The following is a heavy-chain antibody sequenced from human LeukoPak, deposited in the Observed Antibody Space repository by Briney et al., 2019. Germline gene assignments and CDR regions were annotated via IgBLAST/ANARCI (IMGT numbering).Heavy chain of an antibody. CDR2: IYYSGST. Sequence: SETLSLTCTVSGGSISSYYWSWIRQPPGKGLEWIGYIYYSGSTNYNPSLKSRVTISVDTSKNQFSLKLSSVTAADTAVYYCARETAGTFDYWGQGTLVTVSS. D-gene: IGHD6-19*01. CDR1: GGSISSYY. V-gene: IGHV4-59*01. J-gene: IGHJ4*02. CDR3: ARETAGTFDY.